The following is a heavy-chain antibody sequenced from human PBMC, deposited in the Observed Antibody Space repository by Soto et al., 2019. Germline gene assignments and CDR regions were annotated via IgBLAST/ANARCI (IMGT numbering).Heavy chain of an antibody. D-gene: IGHD3-3*01. CDR1: GYTFTSYD. CDR3: ARGITIFGVAPP. J-gene: IGHJ5*02. CDR2: MNPNSGNT. V-gene: IGHV1-8*01. Sequence: QVQLVQSGAEVKKPGASVKVSCKASGYTFTSYDINWVRQATGRGLEWMGWMNPNSGNTGYAQKFQGRVTMTRNISISTAYMELSSLRSEDTAVYYCARGITIFGVAPPWGQGTLVTVSS.